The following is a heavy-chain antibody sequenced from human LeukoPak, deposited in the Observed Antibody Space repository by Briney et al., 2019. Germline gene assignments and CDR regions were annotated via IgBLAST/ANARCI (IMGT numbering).Heavy chain of an antibody. CDR1: GGSVSSGSYY. CDR2: IYYSGST. Sequence: SETLSLTCTVSGGSVSSGSYYWSGIRQPPGKGLEWIGYIYYSGSTNYNPSLKSRVTISVDTSKNQFSLKLSSVTAADTAVYYCARAHSRGRTFDYWGQGTLVTVSS. D-gene: IGHD6-19*01. CDR3: ARAHSRGRTFDY. V-gene: IGHV4-61*01. J-gene: IGHJ4*02.